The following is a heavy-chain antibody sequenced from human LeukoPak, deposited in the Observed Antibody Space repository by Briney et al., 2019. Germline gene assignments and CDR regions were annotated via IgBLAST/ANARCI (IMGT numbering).Heavy chain of an antibody. Sequence: SETLSLTCAVYGGSFSGYYWSWIRQPPGKGLEWIGEINHSGSTNYNPSLKSRVTISVDTSKNQFSLKLSSVTAADTAVYYCARGFPYDSSGYYRYWGQGTLVTVSS. CDR1: GGSFSGYY. D-gene: IGHD3-22*01. J-gene: IGHJ4*02. V-gene: IGHV4-34*01. CDR3: ARGFPYDSSGYYRY. CDR2: INHSGST.